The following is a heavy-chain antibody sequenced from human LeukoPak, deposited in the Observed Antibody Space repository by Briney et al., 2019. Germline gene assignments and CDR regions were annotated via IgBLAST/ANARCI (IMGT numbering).Heavy chain of an antibody. J-gene: IGHJ3*02. V-gene: IGHV3-23*01. CDR1: GFTFSNYG. CDR2: ISGSGGST. CDR3: AKVANRGRGDAFDI. D-gene: IGHD3-10*01. Sequence: TGGSLRLSCAASGFTFSNYGMSWVRQAPGKGLEWVSAISGSGGSTNYADSVKGRFTISRDNSKNTLYLQMNSLRAEDTAVYYCAKVANRGRGDAFDIWGQGTMVTVSS.